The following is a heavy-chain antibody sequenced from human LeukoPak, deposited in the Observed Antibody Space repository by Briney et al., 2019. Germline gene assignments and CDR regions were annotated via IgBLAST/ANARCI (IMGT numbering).Heavy chain of an antibody. CDR1: GYRFSSYW. Sequence: GESLKISCRGSGYRFSSYWIGWVRQMPGKGLEWMGIIYPGDSETRYSPSFQGQVTISADKSISTAYLQWSSLKASDTAMYYCVRALGYCSSGSCYYYDYWGQGTLVTVSS. V-gene: IGHV5-51*01. CDR2: IYPGDSET. J-gene: IGHJ4*02. CDR3: VRALGYCSSGSCYYYDY. D-gene: IGHD2-15*01.